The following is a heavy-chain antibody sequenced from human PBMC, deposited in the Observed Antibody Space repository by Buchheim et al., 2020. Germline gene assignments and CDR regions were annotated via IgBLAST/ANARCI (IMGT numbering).Heavy chain of an antibody. Sequence: QVQLVESGGGVVQPGRSLRLSCAASGFTFSSYAMHWVRQAPGKGLEWVAVISYDGSNKYYADSVKGQFTISRDNSKNTLYLQMNSLRAEDTAVYYCARDRVVAVAGTVDYWGQGTL. CDR3: ARDRVVAVAGTVDY. D-gene: IGHD6-19*01. CDR1: GFTFSSYA. CDR2: ISYDGSNK. J-gene: IGHJ4*02. V-gene: IGHV3-30*04.